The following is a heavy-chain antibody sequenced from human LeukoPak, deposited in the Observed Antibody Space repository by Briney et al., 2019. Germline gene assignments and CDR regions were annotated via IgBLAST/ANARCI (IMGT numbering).Heavy chain of an antibody. CDR1: GFSFSAYA. J-gene: IGHJ4*02. CDR2: ISYDGNYK. D-gene: IGHD3-10*01. CDR3: AREGRYYGSGSYYRGDFDY. Sequence: GGSLRLSCAVSGFSFSAYAMHWVRQAPGKGLEWVAVISYDGNYKYYADSVKGRFTISSDNSKNTLYLQMNSLRAEDTAVYYCAREGRYYGSGSYYRGDFDYWGQGTLVTVSS. V-gene: IGHV3-30*04.